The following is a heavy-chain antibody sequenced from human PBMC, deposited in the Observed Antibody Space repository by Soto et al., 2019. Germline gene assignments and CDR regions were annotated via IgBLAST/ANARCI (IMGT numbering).Heavy chain of an antibody. V-gene: IGHV1-2*04. CDR3: AVYGDYERYYFDY. Sequence: GASVKVSCKASGYTFTGYYMHWVRQAPGQGLEWMGWINPNSGGTNYAQKFQGWVTMTRDTSTSTAYMELSSLRSEDTAVYYCAVYGDYERYYFDYWGQGTLVTVSS. CDR1: GYTFTGYY. CDR2: INPNSGGT. D-gene: IGHD4-17*01. J-gene: IGHJ4*02.